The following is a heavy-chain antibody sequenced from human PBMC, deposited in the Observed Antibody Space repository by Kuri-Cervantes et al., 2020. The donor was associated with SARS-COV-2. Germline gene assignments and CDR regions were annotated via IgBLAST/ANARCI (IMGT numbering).Heavy chain of an antibody. CDR2: ISSSSSYT. Sequence: GESLKISCAASGFTFSDYYMSWNRQAPGKGLEWVSYISSSSSYTNYADSVKGRFTISRDNAKNSLYLQMNSLRAEDTAVYYCVRDGDHWNFDYWGKGTLVTVSS. J-gene: IGHJ4*02. V-gene: IGHV3-11*06. CDR3: VRDGDHWNFDY. D-gene: IGHD1-1*01. CDR1: GFTFSDYY.